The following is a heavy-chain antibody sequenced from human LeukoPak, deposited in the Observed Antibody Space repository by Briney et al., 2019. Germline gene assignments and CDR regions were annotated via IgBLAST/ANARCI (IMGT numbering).Heavy chain of an antibody. V-gene: IGHV1-69*04. D-gene: IGHD6-13*01. CDR1: GGTFSSYA. J-gene: IGHJ4*02. Sequence: SVKVSCKASGGTFSSYAISWVRQAPGQGLEWMGRIIPILGIANYAQKFQGRVTITADKSTSTAYMELSSLRSEDTAVYYRASYSGSSWYTASELDYWGQGTLVTVSS. CDR2: IIPILGIA. CDR3: ASYSGSSWYTASELDY.